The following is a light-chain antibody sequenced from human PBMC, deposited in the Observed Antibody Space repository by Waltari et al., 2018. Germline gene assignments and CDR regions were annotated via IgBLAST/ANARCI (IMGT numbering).Light chain of an antibody. J-gene: IGKJ4*01. CDR3: QQYLAIPLT. V-gene: IGKV4-1*01. CDR1: QSVFYSSNNKNY. Sequence: DIVMTQFPDSLAASPGERAPINRTCSQSVFYSSNNKNYVAWYQQNPGQPPRLVIYLAYTRASGVPDRFIGSGSGTDFTLTISSLQAEDVAVYYCQQYLAIPLTFGGGTEVEIK. CDR2: LAY.